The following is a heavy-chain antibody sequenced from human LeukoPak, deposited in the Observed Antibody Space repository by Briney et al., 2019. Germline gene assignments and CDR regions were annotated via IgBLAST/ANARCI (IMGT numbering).Heavy chain of an antibody. J-gene: IGHJ4*02. CDR3: ARLVYDSRGYYFDY. CDR1: GGSISTYY. D-gene: IGHD3-22*01. CDR2: IRYSGSA. Sequence: SETLSLTCTVSGGSISTYYWSWIRQPPGKGLESIGYIRYSGSANYNPSLRSRVTISIDTSKNQFSLKLSSVTAADTAVYHCARLVYDSRGYYFDYWGQGTLVTVSS. V-gene: IGHV4-59*08.